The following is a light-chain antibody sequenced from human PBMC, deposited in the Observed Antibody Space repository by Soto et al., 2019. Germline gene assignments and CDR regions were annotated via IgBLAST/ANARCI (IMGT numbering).Light chain of an antibody. CDR3: LQRSDWPLT. V-gene: IGKV3-11*01. Sequence: EIVLTQSPATLSLSPGERATLSCRASQNVSNFLGWYQHKPGQAPRLLIYAASNRATGIPGRFSGSGSGTDFTLTISSLEPEDFAVYYCLQRSDWPLTFGGGTKVEIK. CDR1: QNVSNF. CDR2: AAS. J-gene: IGKJ4*01.